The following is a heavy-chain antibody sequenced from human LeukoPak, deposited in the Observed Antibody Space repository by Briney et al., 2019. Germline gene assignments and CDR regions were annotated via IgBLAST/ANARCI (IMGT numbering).Heavy chain of an antibody. CDR3: ARYNDFWSGYPHFDY. CDR1: GGSFSGYY. D-gene: IGHD3-3*01. Sequence: SETLSLTCAVYGGSFSGYYWSWIRQPPGKGLEWIGEINHSGSTNYNPSLKSRVTISVDTSENQFSLKLSSVTAADTAVYYCARYNDFWSGYPHFDYWGQGTLVTVSS. CDR2: INHSGST. J-gene: IGHJ4*02. V-gene: IGHV4-34*01.